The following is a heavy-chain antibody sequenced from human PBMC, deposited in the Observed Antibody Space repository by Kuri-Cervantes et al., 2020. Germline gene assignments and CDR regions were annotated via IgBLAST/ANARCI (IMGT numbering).Heavy chain of an antibody. V-gene: IGHV4-59*01. J-gene: IGHJ6*02. CDR2: GFYTGST. Sequence: SETLSLTCNVSGGSISNYYWSWIRQSPGKGLEWIGYGFYTGSTNYSPSLKSRVTISVDTSKNQFSLKLSSVTAADTAVYYCARGKWAWQLVRSPEYYYGMDVWGQGTTVTVSS. CDR3: ARGKWAWQLVRSPEYYYGMDV. CDR1: GGSISNYY. D-gene: IGHD6-13*01.